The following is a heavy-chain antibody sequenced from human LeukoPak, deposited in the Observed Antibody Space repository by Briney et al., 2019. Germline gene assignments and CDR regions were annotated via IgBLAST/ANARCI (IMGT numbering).Heavy chain of an antibody. J-gene: IGHJ4*02. CDR3: ARTTWLGRVTEVFDY. CDR1: GFTFSSYA. V-gene: IGHV3-66*01. Sequence: PGGSLRLSCAASGFTFSSYAMNWVRQSPERGLEWVSVIYSGGSTYYADSVKGRFTISRDNSKNTLYLQMNSLRAEDTAVYYCARTTWLGRVTEVFDYWGQGTLVTVSS. D-gene: IGHD2-21*02. CDR2: IYSGGST.